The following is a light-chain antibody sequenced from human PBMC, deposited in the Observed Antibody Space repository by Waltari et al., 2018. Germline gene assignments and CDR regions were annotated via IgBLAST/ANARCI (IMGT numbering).Light chain of an antibody. Sequence: DIVMTQSPDSLPVSLGERATNTCKSSQIVLYSTTNKNYLAWYQQKPGKPPKLLIYWASTRESGVPDRFSGSGSRTDFTLTISSLQAEDVAVYYCQQFYTTPWTFGQGTQVEIK. V-gene: IGKV4-1*01. CDR3: QQFYTTPWT. CDR2: WAS. J-gene: IGKJ1*01. CDR1: QIVLYSTTNKNY.